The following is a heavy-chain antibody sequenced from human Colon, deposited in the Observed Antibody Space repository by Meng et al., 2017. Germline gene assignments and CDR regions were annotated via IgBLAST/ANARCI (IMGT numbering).Heavy chain of an antibody. D-gene: IGHD3-22*01. CDR3: AAAASVVTEYYFDY. Sequence: SVKVSCKASGFTFTSSAVQWVRQARGQRLEWIGWIVVGSGNTNYAQKFQERVTITRDMSTSTAYMELSSLRSEDTAVYYGAAAASVVTEYYFDYWGQGTLVTVSS. CDR2: IVVGSGNT. V-gene: IGHV1-58*01. J-gene: IGHJ4*02. CDR1: GFTFTSSA.